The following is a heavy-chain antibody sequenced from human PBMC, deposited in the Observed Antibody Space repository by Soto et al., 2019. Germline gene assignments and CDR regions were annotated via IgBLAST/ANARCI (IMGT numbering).Heavy chain of an antibody. D-gene: IGHD1-26*01. V-gene: IGHV4-39*01. Sequence: SDTLSPTCAVSGGSINRSGYFWGWIRQSPEKGLEWIGTVRYSGSTYYHPSLKSRVTISLDTSTNQFSLKLSSVTAADTAVYYCARHDDSGSFINGFDIWGQGTLVT. CDR3: ARHDDSGSFINGFDI. CDR2: VRYSGST. J-gene: IGHJ3*02. CDR1: GGSINRSGYF.